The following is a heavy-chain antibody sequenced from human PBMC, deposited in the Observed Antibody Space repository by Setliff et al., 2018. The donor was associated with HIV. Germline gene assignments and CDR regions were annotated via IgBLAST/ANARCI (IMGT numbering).Heavy chain of an antibody. CDR1: GYSFTSYW. V-gene: IGHV5-51*01. CDR3: ASLSGYSGDAFDV. J-gene: IGHJ3*01. CDR2: IYPGDSEI. D-gene: IGHD3-22*01. Sequence: GESLKISCEASGYSFTSYWIGWVRQLPGKGLEWMGIIYPGDSEIGYSPSFQGQVTISADKSISTTYLQWSSLKASDTAMYYCASLSGYSGDAFDVWGQGTMVTVS.